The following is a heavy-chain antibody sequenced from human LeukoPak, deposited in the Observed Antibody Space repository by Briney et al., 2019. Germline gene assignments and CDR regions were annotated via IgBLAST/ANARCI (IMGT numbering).Heavy chain of an antibody. Sequence: PGGSLRLSCAASGFTFSNAWMSWVRQAPGKGLEWVGRIKSKTDGGTTDCAAPVKGRFTISRDDSKNTLYLQMNSLKTEDTAVYYCTTDLDTAMVIDYWGQGTLVTVSS. CDR2: IKSKTDGGTT. V-gene: IGHV3-15*01. J-gene: IGHJ4*02. CDR1: GFTFSNAW. CDR3: TTDLDTAMVIDY. D-gene: IGHD5-18*01.